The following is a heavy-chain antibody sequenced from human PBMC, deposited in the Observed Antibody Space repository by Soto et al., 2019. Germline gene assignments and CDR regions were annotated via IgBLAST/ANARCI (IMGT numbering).Heavy chain of an antibody. CDR3: AKTPRTTVTTKLRNY. J-gene: IGHJ4*02. CDR2: ISGSGGST. CDR1: GFTFSSYA. V-gene: IGHV3-23*01. D-gene: IGHD4-17*01. Sequence: EVQLLESGGGLVQPGGSLRLSCAASGFTFSSYAMSWVRQAPGKGLEWVSAISGSGGSTYYADSVKGRFTISRDNSKNPLYLHMNSLRAEDTAVYYCAKTPRTTVTTKLRNYWGQGTLVTVSS.